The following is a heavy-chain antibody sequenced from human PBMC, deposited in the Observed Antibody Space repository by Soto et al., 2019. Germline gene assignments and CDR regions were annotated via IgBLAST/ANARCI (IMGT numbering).Heavy chain of an antibody. Sequence: SDTLSLTCAVYGGSFSVYYWSWIRQPPGKGLEWIGEINHSGSTNYNPSLKSRVTISVDTSKNQFSLKLSSVTAADTAVYYCARLYSSSWYIDYWGQGTLVTVSS. J-gene: IGHJ4*02. CDR1: GGSFSVYY. V-gene: IGHV4-34*01. D-gene: IGHD6-13*01. CDR2: INHSGST. CDR3: ARLYSSSWYIDY.